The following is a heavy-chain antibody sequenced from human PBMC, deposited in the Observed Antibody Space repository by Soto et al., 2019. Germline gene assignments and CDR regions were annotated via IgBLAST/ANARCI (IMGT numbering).Heavy chain of an antibody. J-gene: IGHJ4*02. D-gene: IGHD6-13*01. CDR2: IYYSGST. V-gene: IGHV4-59*01. CDR1: GGSISSYC. Sequence: LETLSLTCTVSGGSISSYCWSWIRQPPGKGLEWIGYIYYSGSTNYNPSLKSRDTISVDTSKNQFSLKLSSVTASDTAVYYCAREAYSSTLDYWGQGTLVTVS. CDR3: AREAYSSTLDY.